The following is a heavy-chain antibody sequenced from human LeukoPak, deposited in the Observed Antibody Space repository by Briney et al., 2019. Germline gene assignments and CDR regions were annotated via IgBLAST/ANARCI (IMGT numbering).Heavy chain of an antibody. CDR3: AQRPDSSGYYDY. V-gene: IGHV3-23*01. CDR2: ISGSGGST. J-gene: IGHJ4*02. D-gene: IGHD3-22*01. Sequence: PGGSVRLSCAASGFTFSSYAMIWVRQAPGKGLEWVSAISGSGGSTYYADSVKGRFTISRDNSKNTLYLQMNSVRAEDTAVYYCAQRPDSSGYYDYWGQGTLVTVSS. CDR1: GFTFSSYA.